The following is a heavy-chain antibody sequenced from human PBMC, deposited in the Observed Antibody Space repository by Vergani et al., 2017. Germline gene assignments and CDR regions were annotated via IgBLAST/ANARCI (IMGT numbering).Heavy chain of an antibody. D-gene: IGHD3-9*01. CDR3: AIDGVLTGDSYYFDY. CDR1: GGTFSSYA. J-gene: IGHJ4*02. Sequence: QVQLVQSGAEVKKPGSSVKVSCKASGGTFSSYAISWVRQAPGEGLEWMGGIIPIFGTANYAQKFQGRFTITADESTSTAYMELSSLRSEDTAVYYCAIDGVLTGDSYYFDYWGQGTLVTVSS. CDR2: IIPIFGTA. V-gene: IGHV1-69*12.